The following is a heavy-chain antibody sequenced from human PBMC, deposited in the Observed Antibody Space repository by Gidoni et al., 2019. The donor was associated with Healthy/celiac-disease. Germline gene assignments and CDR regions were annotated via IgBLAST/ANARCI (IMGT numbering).Heavy chain of an antibody. V-gene: IGHV3-48*02. D-gene: IGHD2-2*03. CDR2: ISSSSSTI. Sequence: EVQLVESGGGLVQPGGSLRLSCAASGFTFSSYSMNWVRQAPGKGLEWVSYISSSSSTIYYADSVKGRFTISRDNAKNSLYLQMNSLRDEDTAVYYCARDGYCSSTSCYYYYYGMDVWGQGTTVTVSS. J-gene: IGHJ6*02. CDR3: ARDGYCSSTSCYYYYYGMDV. CDR1: GFTFSSYS.